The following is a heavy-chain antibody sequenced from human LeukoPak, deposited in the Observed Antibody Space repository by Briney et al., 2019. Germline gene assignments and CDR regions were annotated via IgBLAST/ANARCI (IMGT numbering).Heavy chain of an antibody. CDR3: ARGRKDGGNPADY. D-gene: IGHD4-23*01. CDR2: IYHSGST. V-gene: IGHV4-59*12. J-gene: IGHJ4*02. CDR1: GGSISSYY. Sequence: SETLSLTCTVSGGSISSYYWSWIRQPPGKGLEWIGYIYHSGSTYYNPSLKSRVTISVDRSKNQFSLKLSSVTAADTAVYYCARGRKDGGNPADYWGQGTLVTVSS.